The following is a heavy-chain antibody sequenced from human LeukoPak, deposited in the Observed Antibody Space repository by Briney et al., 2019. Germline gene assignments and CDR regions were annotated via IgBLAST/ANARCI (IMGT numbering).Heavy chain of an antibody. Sequence: SETLSLTCTVSGGSISSSSHYWGWIRQPPGKGLEWIGSIYYSGTTDYNPSLKSRVTISVDTSKNQFSLRLTSVTAADTAVYYCGTIAARPGYYYYMDVWGTGTTVTVSS. V-gene: IGHV4-39*01. CDR3: GTIAARPGYYYYMDV. CDR1: GGSISSSSHY. J-gene: IGHJ6*03. D-gene: IGHD6-6*01. CDR2: IYYSGTT.